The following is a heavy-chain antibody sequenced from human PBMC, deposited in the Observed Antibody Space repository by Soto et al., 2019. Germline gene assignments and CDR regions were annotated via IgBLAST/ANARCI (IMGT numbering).Heavy chain of an antibody. CDR1: GGSISSGGYS. D-gene: IGHD6-13*01. CDR3: ARVGYSSSWYFDY. CDR2: IYYSGST. V-gene: IGHV4-31*11. J-gene: IGHJ4*02. Sequence: PSETLSLTCAVSGGSISSGGYSWSWLRQQPGKGLEWIGYIYYSGSTYYNPSLKSRVTISVDTSKNQFSLKLSSVTAADTAVYYCARVGYSSSWYFDYWGQGTLVTVSS.